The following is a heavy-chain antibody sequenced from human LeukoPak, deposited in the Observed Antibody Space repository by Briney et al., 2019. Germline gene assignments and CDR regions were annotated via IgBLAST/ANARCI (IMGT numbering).Heavy chain of an antibody. D-gene: IGHD5-18*01. V-gene: IGHV4-34*01. CDR3: ARSGWGYSYGSYFDY. CDR2: INHSGST. Sequence: SETLSLTCAVYGGSFSGYYWSWIRQPPGNGLEWIGEINHSGSTNYNPSLKSRVTISVDTSKNQFFLKLSSVTAADTAVYYCARSGWGYSYGSYFDYWGQGTLVAVSS. J-gene: IGHJ4*02. CDR1: GGSFSGYY.